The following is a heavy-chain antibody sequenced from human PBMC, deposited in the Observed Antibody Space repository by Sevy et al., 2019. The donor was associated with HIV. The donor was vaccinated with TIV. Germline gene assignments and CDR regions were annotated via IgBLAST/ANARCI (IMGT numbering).Heavy chain of an antibody. Sequence: GGSLRLSCAASGFTFSDYAMHWVRQVPGKGLEWLAGISWNSHAIGYANSVKGRFTISRDNVKNFLHVQMNSLRVEDTAPYYCVRAHGYCVVNSCFGGSINAFDEWGQGTMVTVSS. V-gene: IGHV3-9*01. CDR3: VRAHGYCVVNSCFGGSINAFDE. CDR2: ISWNSHAI. J-gene: IGHJ3*01. CDR1: GFTFSDYA. D-gene: IGHD2-2*01.